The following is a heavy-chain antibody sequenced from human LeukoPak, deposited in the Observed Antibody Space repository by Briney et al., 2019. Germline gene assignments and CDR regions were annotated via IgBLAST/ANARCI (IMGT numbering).Heavy chain of an antibody. J-gene: IGHJ3*02. CDR1: GDSVSSSSAA. V-gene: IGHV6-1*01. CDR2: TYYRSKWYN. D-gene: IGHD3-10*01. CDR3: ARDQRVVRGVVWDAFDI. Sequence: SQTLSLTCAISGDSVSSSSAAWNWIRQSPSRGLEWLGRTYYRSKWYNDYAVSLKSRITINPDTSKNEFSLQLNSVTPEDTAVYYCARDQRVVRGVVWDAFDIWGQGTMVTVSS.